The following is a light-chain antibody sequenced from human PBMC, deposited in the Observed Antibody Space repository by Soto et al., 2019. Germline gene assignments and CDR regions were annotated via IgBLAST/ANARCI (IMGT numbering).Light chain of an antibody. CDR1: SSDVGGYDH. CDR2: DVS. J-gene: IGLJ3*02. Sequence: QSVLTQPASVSESPGQSITISCTGTSSDVGGYDHVSWYQQHPGKAPKLIIYDVSIRPSGVSNRFSGSKSGNTASLAVSGLQAEDEADYYCSSYTSKDTLVFGGGTQLTVL. CDR3: SSYTSKDTLV. V-gene: IGLV2-14*03.